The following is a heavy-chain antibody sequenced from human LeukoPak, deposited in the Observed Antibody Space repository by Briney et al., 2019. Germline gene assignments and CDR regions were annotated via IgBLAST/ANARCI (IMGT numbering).Heavy chain of an antibody. D-gene: IGHD4-23*01. Sequence: GGSLRLSCAASGFTFSSYAMNWVRQAPGKGLEWVSAISGSGGSTYYADSVKGRFTISRDNSKNTLYLQMNSLRAEDTAVYYCAKDRVVTPDHDAFDIWGQGTMVTVSS. V-gene: IGHV3-23*01. CDR1: GFTFSSYA. CDR2: ISGSGGST. J-gene: IGHJ3*02. CDR3: AKDRVVTPDHDAFDI.